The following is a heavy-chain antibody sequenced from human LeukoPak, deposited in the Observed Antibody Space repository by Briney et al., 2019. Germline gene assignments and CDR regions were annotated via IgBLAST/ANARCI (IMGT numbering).Heavy chain of an antibody. CDR2: IYYSGST. D-gene: IGHD6-13*01. V-gene: IGHV4-59*08. J-gene: IGHJ4*02. CDR3: ARLRAAAGTYYFDY. Sequence: SETLSLTCTVSGGSISSYYWSWIRQPPGKGLEWIGYIYYSGSTNYNPSLKSRVTISVDTSKNQFSLKLSSVTAADTAVYYCARLRAAAGTYYFDYWGQGTLVTVSS. CDR1: GGSISSYY.